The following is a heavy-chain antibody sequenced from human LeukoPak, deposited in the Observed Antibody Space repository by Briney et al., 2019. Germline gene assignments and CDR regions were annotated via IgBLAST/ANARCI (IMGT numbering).Heavy chain of an antibody. Sequence: ASVKVSCKASGYIFTSYGISWVRQAPGQGLEWMGWISAYNGNTNYAQKLQGRVTMTTDTSTSTAYMELRSLRSDDTAVYYCARLTGGSGSNNCSAPWAKEPLVTVSS. CDR3: ARLTGGSGSNNCSAP. J-gene: IGHJ5*02. D-gene: IGHD6-19*01. CDR1: GYIFTSYG. V-gene: IGHV1-18*01. CDR2: ISAYNGNT.